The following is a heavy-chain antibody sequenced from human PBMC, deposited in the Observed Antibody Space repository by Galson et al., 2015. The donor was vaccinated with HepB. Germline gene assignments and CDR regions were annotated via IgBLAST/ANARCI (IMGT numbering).Heavy chain of an antibody. J-gene: IGHJ6*02. D-gene: IGHD5-18*01. CDR1: GFTFSNAW. V-gene: IGHV3-15*01. CDR3: TTIPDTAMAAVGYYYYGMDV. CDR2: IKSKTDGGTT. Sequence: SLRLSCAASGFTFSNAWMSWVRQAPGKGLEWVGRIKSKTDGGTTDYAAPVKGRFTISRDDSKNTLYLQMNSLKTEDTAVYYCTTIPDTAMAAVGYYYYGMDVWGQGTTVTVSS.